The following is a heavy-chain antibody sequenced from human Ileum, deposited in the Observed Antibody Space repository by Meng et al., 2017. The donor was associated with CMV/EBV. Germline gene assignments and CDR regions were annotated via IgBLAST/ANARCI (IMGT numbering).Heavy chain of an antibody. CDR3: VSDLVVAARADY. D-gene: IGHD2-15*01. Sequence: SGGGVGQPGRSLTLSCAVSGFTFSSHAMHWVRQAPGKGLEWVALISPDGSQQYFADSVEGRFSISRDNSKNTIYLQMDSLTPDDTAVYYCVSDLVVAARADYWGQGTLVTVSS. CDR2: ISPDGSQQ. V-gene: IGHV3-30-3*01. CDR1: GFTFSSHA. J-gene: IGHJ4*02.